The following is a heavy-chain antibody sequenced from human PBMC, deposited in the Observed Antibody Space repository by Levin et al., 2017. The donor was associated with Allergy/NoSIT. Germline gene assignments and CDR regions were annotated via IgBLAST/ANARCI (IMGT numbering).Heavy chain of an antibody. J-gene: IGHJ4*02. D-gene: IGHD6-19*01. V-gene: IGHV3-20*04. CDR1: GFTFDDYG. CDR2: INWNGGST. Sequence: GGSLRLSCAASGFTFDDYGMSWVRQAPGKGLEWVSGINWNGGSTGYADSVKGRFTISRDNAKNSLYLQMNSLRAEDTALYYCARVRSVAVAGTPLDWGQGTLVTVSS. CDR3: ARVRSVAVAGTPLD.